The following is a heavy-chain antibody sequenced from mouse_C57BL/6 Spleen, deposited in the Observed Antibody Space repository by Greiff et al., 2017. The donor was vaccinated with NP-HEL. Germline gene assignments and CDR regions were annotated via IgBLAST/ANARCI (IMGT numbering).Heavy chain of an antibody. CDR2: INPYNGGT. D-gene: IGHD1-1*01. CDR1: GYTFTDYY. CDR3: ARSCSSYRYYAMDY. J-gene: IGHJ4*01. V-gene: IGHV1-19*01. Sequence: EVQLQQSGPVLVKPGASVKMSCKASGYTFTDYYMNWVKQSHGKSLEWIGVINPYNGGTSYNQKFKGKATLTVDKSSSTAYMELNSLTSEDSAVYYCARSCSSYRYYAMDYWGQGTSVTVSS.